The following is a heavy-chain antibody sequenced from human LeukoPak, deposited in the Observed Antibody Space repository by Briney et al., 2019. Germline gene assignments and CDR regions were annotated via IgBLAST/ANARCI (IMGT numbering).Heavy chain of an antibody. CDR2: ISYDGSYK. D-gene: IGHD4-17*01. J-gene: IGHJ4*02. V-gene: IGHV3-30*18. CDR1: GFTFSSYG. CDR3: AKVGDYGDYARDY. Sequence: QPGRSHRLSCAASGFTFSSYGMHWVRQAPGKGLEWVAVISYDGSYKYYADSVKGRFTISRDNSKNTLYLQMNSLRAEDTAVYYCAKVGDYGDYARDYWGQGTLVTVSS.